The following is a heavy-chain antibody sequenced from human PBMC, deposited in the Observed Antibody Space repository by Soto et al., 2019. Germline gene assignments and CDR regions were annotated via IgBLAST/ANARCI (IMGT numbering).Heavy chain of an antibody. Sequence: SETLSLTCAVSGGSISSSNWWSWVRQPPGKGLEWIGEIYHSGSTNYNPSLKSRVTISVDKSKNQFSLKLSSVTAADTAVYYCARADSGSYYRPFYFDYWGQGTLVTVSS. CDR2: IYHSGST. V-gene: IGHV4-4*02. D-gene: IGHD1-26*01. CDR1: GGSISSSNW. J-gene: IGHJ4*02. CDR3: ARADSGSYYRPFYFDY.